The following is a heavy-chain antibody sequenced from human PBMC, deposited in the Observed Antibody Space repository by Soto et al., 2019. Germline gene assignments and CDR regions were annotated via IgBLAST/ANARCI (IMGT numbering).Heavy chain of an antibody. CDR1: GFTFTNAW. Sequence: GGSLRLSCAASGFTFTNAWINWVRQAPGKGLEWVGRIKSKTDGGTTDYAEPVKGRFAISRDDSNNMVYLQMNRLKIEGTAVYYCTTDSYSTIIIVRFDYWGHGTLVTVSS. D-gene: IGHD3-22*01. CDR2: IKSKTDGGTT. J-gene: IGHJ4*01. CDR3: TTDSYSTIIIVRFDY. V-gene: IGHV3-15*07.